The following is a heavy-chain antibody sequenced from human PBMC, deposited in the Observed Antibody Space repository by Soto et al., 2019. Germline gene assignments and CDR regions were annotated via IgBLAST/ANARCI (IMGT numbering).Heavy chain of an antibody. CDR3: SPGLRWTSTEDH. CDR2: IKSKADGGTP. Sequence: EVQLVESGGGLVEPGGSLRLSCVVSGFTFSNAWMRWVRQAPVKGLAWVGRIKSKADGGTPEYAASVEGRFTISRDDSKNTLYLQLDGLKTEDTAVYYCSPGLRWTSTEDHWCQGTLVTVSS. D-gene: IGHD4-17*01. V-gene: IGHV3-15*01. J-gene: IGHJ4*02. CDR1: GFTFSNAW.